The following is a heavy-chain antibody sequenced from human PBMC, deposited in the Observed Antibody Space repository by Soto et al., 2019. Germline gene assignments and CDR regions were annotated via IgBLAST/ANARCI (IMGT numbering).Heavy chain of an antibody. J-gene: IGHJ6*02. CDR3: ARGEYDVWRGEEPARRSYYGMYG. D-gene: IGHD3-3*01. Sequence: DSVQVSCKASGYTFTSYGISWVRQAPGQGLEWMGWISAYNGNTNYARKLQGRVTMTTDTSTSTAYMELRSLRSDDTAVYYCARGEYDVWRGEEPARRSYYGMYGWGQRTTVTV. CDR2: ISAYNGNT. V-gene: IGHV1-18*01. CDR1: GYTFTSYG.